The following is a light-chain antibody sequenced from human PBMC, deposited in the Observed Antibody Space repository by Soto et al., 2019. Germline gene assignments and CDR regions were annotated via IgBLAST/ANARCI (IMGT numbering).Light chain of an antibody. V-gene: IGLV1-40*01. CDR1: SSNIGAVFD. CDR3: QSYDSGLSGWL. J-gene: IGLJ2*01. Sequence: QSVLTQPPSVAGAPGQRVTISCTGSSSNIGAVFDVHWYQQVPGTAPKLLIYENTKRPSGVPDRFSGSQSGTSASLAITGLQAEDEADYYCQSYDSGLSGWLFGVGTKLTVL. CDR2: ENT.